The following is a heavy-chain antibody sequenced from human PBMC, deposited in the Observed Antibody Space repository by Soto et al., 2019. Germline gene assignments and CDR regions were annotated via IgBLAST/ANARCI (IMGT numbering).Heavy chain of an antibody. CDR2: RNPDSGGT. D-gene: IGHD1-1*01. V-gene: IGHV1-2*04. CDR3: VRGMTYNQPPRDAFDI. J-gene: IGHJ3*02. Sequence: QVKLVQSGAEMKRPGASVKVSCKSFGYTFTGYYIHWVRQAPGQGLEWMCRRNPDSGGTDYAEKVGGWLSMTRDTSIGTAYIQLSRPKSDDRALYYCVRGMTYNQPPRDAFDIWGQGTLVTVSS. CDR1: GYTFTGYY.